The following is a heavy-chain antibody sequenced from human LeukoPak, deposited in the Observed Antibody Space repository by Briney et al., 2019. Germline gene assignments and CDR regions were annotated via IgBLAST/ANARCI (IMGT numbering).Heavy chain of an antibody. CDR3: ARYPVVDY. D-gene: IGHD6-19*01. V-gene: IGHV4-39*01. J-gene: IGHJ4*02. CDR1: GGSISSSSYY. CDR2: IYYSGST. Sequence: PSETLSLTCTVSGGSISSSSYYWGWIRQPPGKGLEWIGSIYYSGSTYYNPSLKSRVTISVDTSKNQFSLKLSSVTAAGTAVYYCARYPVVDYWGQGTLVTVSS.